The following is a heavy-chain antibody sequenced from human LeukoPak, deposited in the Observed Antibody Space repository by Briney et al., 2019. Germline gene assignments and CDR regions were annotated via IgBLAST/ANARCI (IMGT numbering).Heavy chain of an antibody. CDR1: AFTFSSYE. D-gene: IGHD4/OR15-4a*01. J-gene: IGHJ4*02. Sequence: GGSLRLSCAASAFTFSSYEMNWVRQAPGKGLEWVSYIGSSGSTIYYADSVKGRFTISRDNAKNSLDLQMNSLRAEDTAIYYCARDTLGEGEDANYAVYYFDYWGQGTLVTVSS. V-gene: IGHV3-48*03. CDR2: IGSSGSTI. CDR3: ARDTLGEGEDANYAVYYFDY.